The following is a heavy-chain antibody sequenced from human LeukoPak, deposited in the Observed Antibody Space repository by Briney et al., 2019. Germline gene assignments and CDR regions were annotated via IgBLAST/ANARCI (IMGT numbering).Heavy chain of an antibody. D-gene: IGHD4-17*01. J-gene: IGHJ3*02. Sequence: SETLSLTCAVSTDSFSSHYWSWVRQPPGKGLEWIGYISYIGSTNYNPSLKSRVTISIDTSKNQFTLRLRSVTAADTAVYYCARDLITVTKGFDIWGQGTMVSVSS. CDR1: TDSFSSHY. CDR3: ARDLITVTKGFDI. CDR2: ISYIGST. V-gene: IGHV4-59*11.